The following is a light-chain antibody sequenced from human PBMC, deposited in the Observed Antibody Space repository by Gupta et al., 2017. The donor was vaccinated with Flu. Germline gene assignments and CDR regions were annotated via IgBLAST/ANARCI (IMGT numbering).Light chain of an antibody. V-gene: IGLV1-40*01. Sequence: QSVLTQPPSVSGAPGQRVTISCTGSRSNIGAGYVVHWYQQLPGSAPKLLIYGNSNRPSGVPDRFSASKSGTSASLAITGLQAEDEADYYCQSYDSLSGVSDVVFGGGTKLTVL. CDR1: RSNIGAGYV. J-gene: IGLJ2*01. CDR3: QSYDSLSGVSDVV. CDR2: GNS.